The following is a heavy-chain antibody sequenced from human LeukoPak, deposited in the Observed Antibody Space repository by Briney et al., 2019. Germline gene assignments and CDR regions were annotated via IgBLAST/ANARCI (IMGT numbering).Heavy chain of an antibody. J-gene: IGHJ4*02. V-gene: IGHV4-4*07. CDR1: GGSISSYY. CDR3: AGRDYGDPSFDY. CDR2: IYTSGST. Sequence: SETLSLTCTVSGGSISSYYWSWIRQPAGKGLEWIGRIYTSGSTNYNPSLKSRVTISVDKSKNQFSLKLSSVTAADTAVYYCAGRDYGDPSFDYWAREPWSPSPQ. D-gene: IGHD4-17*01.